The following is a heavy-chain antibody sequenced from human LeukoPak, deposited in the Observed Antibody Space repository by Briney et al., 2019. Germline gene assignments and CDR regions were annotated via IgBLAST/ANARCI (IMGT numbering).Heavy chain of an antibody. D-gene: IGHD3-16*01. J-gene: IGHJ4*02. CDR1: GFTFSTYG. CDR2: IWYDGSNK. V-gene: IGHV3-33*01. Sequence: PGGSLRLSCAASGFTFSTYGMHWVRQAPGKGLELVAAIWYDGSNKFYADSVKGRFTISRDNSKNKMYLQMNSLRAEDTAVYYCARGDFGVTFGGVFDYWGQGTLVTVSS. CDR3: ARGDFGVTFGGVFDY.